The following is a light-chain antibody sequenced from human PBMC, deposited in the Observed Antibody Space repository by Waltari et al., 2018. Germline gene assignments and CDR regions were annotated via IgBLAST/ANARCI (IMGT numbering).Light chain of an antibody. V-gene: IGLV1-44*01. CDR1: LPNSGSNS. J-gene: IGLJ2*01. CDR3: AAWDDTLSGVV. CDR2: RSN. Sequence: QSVLTQPPSASGTPGQPVTISCSRSLPNSGSNSVNWSQHLPGTAPRLLIYRSNERPSRVPDRFSGSKSGTSASLAISGLQSEDEADYYCAAWDDTLSGVVFGGGTKLTVL.